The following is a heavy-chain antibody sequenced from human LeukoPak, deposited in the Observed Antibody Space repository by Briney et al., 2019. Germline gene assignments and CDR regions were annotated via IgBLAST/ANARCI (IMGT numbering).Heavy chain of an antibody. CDR1: RYTFTSFA. V-gene: IGHV7-4-1*02. CDR3: VRDGYNSLSSDFDY. Sequence: GASVKVSCKASRYTFTSFAVNWLRQTPGQGPEWVGWINTHTGNPIYAQGFAGRFVFSLDTSVSTAYLQISSLKAEDTAVYYCVRDGYNSLSSDFDYWGQGTLVTVSS. D-gene: IGHD3-22*01. J-gene: IGHJ4*02. CDR2: INTHTGNP.